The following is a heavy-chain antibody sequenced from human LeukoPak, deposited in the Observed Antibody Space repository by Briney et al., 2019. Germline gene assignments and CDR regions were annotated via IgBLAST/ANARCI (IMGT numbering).Heavy chain of an antibody. Sequence: GGSLRLSCAASGFAFSSYSMNWVRQAPGKGLEWVSYISSSSSTIYYADSVKGRFTISRDNAKNSLYLQMNSLRAEDTAVYYCARTVEGDYGDYWGQGTLVTVSS. D-gene: IGHD4/OR15-4a*01. J-gene: IGHJ4*02. V-gene: IGHV3-48*01. CDR2: ISSSSSTI. CDR3: ARTVEGDYGDY. CDR1: GFAFSSYS.